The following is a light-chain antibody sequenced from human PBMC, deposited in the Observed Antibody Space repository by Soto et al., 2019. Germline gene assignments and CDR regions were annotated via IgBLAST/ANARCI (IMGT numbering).Light chain of an antibody. CDR1: HIFLYSSNNKNY. CDR2: WAS. Sequence: DILMTQSPASLAVSLCERATIDCKSSHIFLYSSNNKNYLAWYQQKPGQPPKLLIYWASTRESGVPDRFSGSGSGTDFTLTISSLQAEDVAVYYCQQYYSTPTWTFGQVGKVDIK. J-gene: IGKJ1*01. V-gene: IGKV4-1*01. CDR3: QQYYSTPTWT.